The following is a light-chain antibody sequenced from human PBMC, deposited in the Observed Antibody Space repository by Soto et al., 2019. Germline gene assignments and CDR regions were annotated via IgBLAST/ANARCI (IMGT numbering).Light chain of an antibody. J-gene: IGLJ2*01. CDR3: SSYTTNNTVV. Sequence: QSALTQPASVSGSPGQSITISCTGTSSDVGSHNFVSWYQQRPGKAPKLMIFEVTKRPSGVSSRFSASKSGNTASLTISGVQAEDEADYYCSSYTTNNTVVFGGGTKLTVL. CDR1: SSDVGSHNF. CDR2: EVT. V-gene: IGLV2-14*02.